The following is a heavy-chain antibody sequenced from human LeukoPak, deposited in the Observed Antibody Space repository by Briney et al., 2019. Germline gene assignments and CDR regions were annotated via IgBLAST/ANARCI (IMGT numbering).Heavy chain of an antibody. CDR2: ISTSGTT. CDR3: ARGHDYSTLRYNDY. D-gene: IGHD4-11*01. V-gene: IGHV4-4*07. CDR1: GASISSYY. Sequence: SETLSLSCTVSGASISSYYWNWIRQPAGKGLEWIGRISTSGTTNYNPSLKSRVTISVDKSKNQSSLKLSSVTAADTAVYYCARGHDYSTLRYNDYWGQGTLVTVSS. J-gene: IGHJ4*02.